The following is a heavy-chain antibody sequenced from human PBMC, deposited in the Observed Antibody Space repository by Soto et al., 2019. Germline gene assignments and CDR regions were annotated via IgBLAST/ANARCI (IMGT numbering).Heavy chain of an antibody. Sequence: GGSLGLGCASSVFSFTHYRIQWVRQVPGKGLEWVCRVNADGSSTNYAGFAKGRFTISRDNSKNTAYLEMNNLRVDDTSLYYCAKAGDWNYVFDFWGQGTSVTVSS. CDR2: VNADGSST. CDR3: AKAGDWNYVFDF. CDR1: VFSFTHYR. V-gene: IGHV3-74*01. D-gene: IGHD1-7*01. J-gene: IGHJ4*02.